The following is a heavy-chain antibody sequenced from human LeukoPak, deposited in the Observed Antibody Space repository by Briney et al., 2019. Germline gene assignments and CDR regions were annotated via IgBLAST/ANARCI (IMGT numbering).Heavy chain of an antibody. CDR2: IHPSGGST. CDR3: ARDPGYGGNSGGVDY. CDR1: GYTCTSYY. Sequence: ASVKVSCKASGYTCTSYYMHWVRQAPGQGLEWMGIIHPSGGSTSYAQKFQGRVTMTRDTSTSTVYMDLSSLRSEDTAVYYCARDPGYGGNSGGVDYWGQGTLVTVSS. V-gene: IGHV1-46*01. J-gene: IGHJ4*02. D-gene: IGHD4-23*01.